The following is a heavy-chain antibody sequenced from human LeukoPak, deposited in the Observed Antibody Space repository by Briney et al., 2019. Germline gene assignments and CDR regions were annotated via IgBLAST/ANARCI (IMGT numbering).Heavy chain of an antibody. CDR3: ATVDSSSHDAFDI. CDR2: MNPNSGNT. Sequence: ASVKVSCKASGYTFTSYDINWVRQATGQGLEWMGWMNPNSGNTGYAQKFQGRVTITRNTSISTAYMELSSLRSEDTAVYYCATVDSSSHDAFDIWGQGTMVTVSS. CDR1: GYTFTSYD. D-gene: IGHD6-6*01. V-gene: IGHV1-8*03. J-gene: IGHJ3*02.